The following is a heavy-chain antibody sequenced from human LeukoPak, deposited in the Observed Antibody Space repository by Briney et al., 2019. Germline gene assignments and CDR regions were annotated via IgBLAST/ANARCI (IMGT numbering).Heavy chain of an antibody. J-gene: IGHJ6*03. CDR3: ARANAHGTYYMDV. CDR2: ISGSGGST. CDR1: GFTFSSYA. Sequence: GGSLRLSCAASGFTFSSYAMSWVRQAPGKGLEWVSAISGSGGSTYYADSVKGRFTISRDNAKKSLYLQMSSLRAEDTAVYYCARANAHGTYYMDVWGKGTTVTVSS. D-gene: IGHD1-14*01. V-gene: IGHV3-23*01.